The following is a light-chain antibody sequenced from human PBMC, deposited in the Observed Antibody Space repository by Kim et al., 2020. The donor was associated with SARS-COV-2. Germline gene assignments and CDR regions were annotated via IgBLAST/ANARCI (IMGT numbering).Light chain of an antibody. J-gene: IGKJ5*01. CDR2: GAS. CDR1: QSVARNY. V-gene: IGKV3-20*01. CDR3: QQYAFSPIT. Sequence: SPGGRATPSCRASQSVARNYLAWYQQRPAQAPRLLIHGASSRATGIPDRFSGSGSGTDFTLTISRLEPEDFAVYYCQQYAFSPITFGQGTRLEIK.